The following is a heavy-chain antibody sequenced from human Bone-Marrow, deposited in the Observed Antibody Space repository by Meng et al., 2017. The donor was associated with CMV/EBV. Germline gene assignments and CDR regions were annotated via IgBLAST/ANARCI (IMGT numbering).Heavy chain of an antibody. Sequence: QGQLVQAGAEGKKPGASVKVSCKASGYTFTGYYMHWVRQAPGQGLEWMGWINPNSGGTNYAQKFQGRVTMTRDTSISTAYMELSRLRSDDTAVYYCARDPADCGGDCGYWGQGTLVTVSS. V-gene: IGHV1-2*02. CDR1: GYTFTGYY. J-gene: IGHJ4*02. CDR2: INPNSGGT. D-gene: IGHD2-21*01. CDR3: ARDPADCGGDCGY.